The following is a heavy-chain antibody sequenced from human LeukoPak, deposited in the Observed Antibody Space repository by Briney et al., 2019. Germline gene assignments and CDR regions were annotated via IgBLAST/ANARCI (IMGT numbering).Heavy chain of an antibody. CDR2: INPNSGGT. CDR3: AGVGYYYDSSGYYYGY. CDR1: GYTFTGYY. Sequence: ASVKVSCKASGYTFTGYYMHWVRQAPGQGLEWMGWINPNSGGTNYAQKFQGRVTMTRDTSISTAYMELSRLRSDDTAVYYCAGVGYYYDSSGYYYGYWGQGTLVTVSS. J-gene: IGHJ4*02. V-gene: IGHV1-2*02. D-gene: IGHD3-22*01.